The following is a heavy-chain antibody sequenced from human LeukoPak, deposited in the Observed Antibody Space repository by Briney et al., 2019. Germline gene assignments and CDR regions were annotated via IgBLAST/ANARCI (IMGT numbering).Heavy chain of an antibody. Sequence: GGSLRLSCAGSGLPIRGFELNWVRQAPGKGLEWVSYIKHDGSLKTYADSVKGRFTISRDDTRNSLSLHMNSLSPEDTAIYYCARRFRDWGQGILVTVS. J-gene: IGHJ4*02. CDR2: IKHDGSLK. D-gene: IGHD5-24*01. CDR1: GLPIRGFE. V-gene: IGHV3-48*03. CDR3: ARRFRD.